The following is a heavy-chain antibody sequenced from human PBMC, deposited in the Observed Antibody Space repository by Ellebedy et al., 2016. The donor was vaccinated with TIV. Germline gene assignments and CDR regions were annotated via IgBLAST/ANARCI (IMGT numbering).Heavy chain of an antibody. J-gene: IGHJ5*02. CDR3: ARWFGELLYVRWFDP. CDR2: IYYSGST. Sequence: SETLSLTCTVSGDSMSSSSHYWGWIRQPPGKGLEWIGNIYYSGSTYYNPSFKSRVTISVDTSKSQFSLKLTSVTAADTAVYYCARWFGELLYVRWFDPWGQGTLVTVSS. V-gene: IGHV4-39*01. CDR1: GDSMSSSSHY. D-gene: IGHD3-10*01.